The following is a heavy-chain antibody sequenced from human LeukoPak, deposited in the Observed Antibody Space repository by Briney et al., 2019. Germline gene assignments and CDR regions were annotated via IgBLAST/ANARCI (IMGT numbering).Heavy chain of an antibody. Sequence: TSETLSLTCTVSGGSISSSIYYWGWTRQPPGKGLEWIGSIFYSGSTYYNPSLKSRVTISVDTSKNQFSLKLSSVTAADTAVYYCARRARGCYLYYFDYWGQGTLVTVSS. J-gene: IGHJ4*02. V-gene: IGHV4-39*01. CDR3: ARRARGCYLYYFDY. D-gene: IGHD2-8*01. CDR2: IFYSGST. CDR1: GGSISSSIYY.